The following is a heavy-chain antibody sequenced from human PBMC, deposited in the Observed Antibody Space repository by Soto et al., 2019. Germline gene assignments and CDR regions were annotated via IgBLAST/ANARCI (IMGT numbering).Heavy chain of an antibody. CDR1: GVSLSTIGMG. D-gene: IGHD2-21*01. J-gene: IGHJ4*02. CDR2: VYWDDDK. Sequence: SGATLVNPTQTLTLTCTFSGVSLSTIGMGVGWIRQPPGKALEWLALVYWDDDKRYSPSLKSRLTITKDTSKNQVVLTMTYMDPVDTATYYCAHMIEGASLDHWGQATLGTVSS. V-gene: IGHV2-5*02. CDR3: AHMIEGASLDH.